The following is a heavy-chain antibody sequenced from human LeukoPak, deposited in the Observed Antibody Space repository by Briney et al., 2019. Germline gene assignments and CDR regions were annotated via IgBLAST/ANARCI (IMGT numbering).Heavy chain of an antibody. V-gene: IGHV1-69*04. CDR1: GYTFTSYG. CDR3: ARDRGLASGSYPRDY. CDR2: IIPILGIA. D-gene: IGHD1-26*01. J-gene: IGHJ4*02. Sequence: ASVKVSCKASGYTFTSYGISWVRQAPGQGLEWMGRIIPILGIANYAQKFQGRATITADKSTSTAYMELSSLRSEDTAVYYCARDRGLASGSYPRDYWGQGTLVTVSS.